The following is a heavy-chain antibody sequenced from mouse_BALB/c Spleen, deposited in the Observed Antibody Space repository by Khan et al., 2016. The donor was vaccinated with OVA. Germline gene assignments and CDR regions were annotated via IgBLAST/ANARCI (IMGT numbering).Heavy chain of an antibody. J-gene: IGHJ3*01. V-gene: IGHV14-4*02. Sequence: VQLQQSGAEFVRSGASVKLSCTTSGFNIKDYYMHWVKQRPKRGLEWIGWIDPENGDTEFAPTFQGKATMTADTSSNTAYLHLSSLTSEDTTVYYCNAANLSLWFPSWGQGTLVTVSA. D-gene: IGHD1-1*01. CDR2: IDPENGDT. CDR3: NAANLSLWFPS. CDR1: GFNIKDYY.